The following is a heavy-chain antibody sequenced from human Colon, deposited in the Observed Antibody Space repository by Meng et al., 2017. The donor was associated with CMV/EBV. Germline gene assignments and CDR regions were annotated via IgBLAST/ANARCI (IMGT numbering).Heavy chain of an antibody. V-gene: IGHV4-39*07. CDR2: MYYSGST. D-gene: IGHD3-10*01. J-gene: IGHJ5*02. CDR1: SFTRYW. Sequence: SFTRYWIGWVRQMPGKGLEWIGSMYYSGSTYYNPSLKSRVTISIDTSKNQFSLKLTSVTAADTAVYYCARDGQRISVVWGVPNWFDPWGQGTLVTVSS. CDR3: ARDGQRISVVWGVPNWFDP.